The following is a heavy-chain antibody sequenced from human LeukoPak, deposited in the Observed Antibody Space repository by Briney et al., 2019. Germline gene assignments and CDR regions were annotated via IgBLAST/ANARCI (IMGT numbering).Heavy chain of an antibody. V-gene: IGHV3-9*01. D-gene: IGHD2-2*01. CDR2: ISWNSGSI. CDR3: AKAYCSSTSCRFDY. CDR1: GFTFSSYW. Sequence: GGSLRLSCAASGFTFSSYWMHWVRQAPGKGLEWVSGISWNSGSIGYADSVKGRFTISRDNAKNSLYLEMNSLRAEDTALYYCAKAYCSSTSCRFDYWGQGTLVTVSS. J-gene: IGHJ4*02.